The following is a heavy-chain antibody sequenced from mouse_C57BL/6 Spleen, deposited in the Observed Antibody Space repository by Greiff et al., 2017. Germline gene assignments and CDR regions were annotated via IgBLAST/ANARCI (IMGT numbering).Heavy chain of an antibody. CDR1: GYTFTGYW. V-gene: IGHV1-9*01. CDR2: ILPGSGST. Sequence: VKLQESGAELMKPGASVKLSCKATGYTFTGYWIEWVKQRPGHGLEWIGEILPGSGSTNYNEKIKGKATFTADTSSNTAYMQLSSLTTEGSAIYDGASSNWDEGTWFAYWGQGTLVTVSA. D-gene: IGHD4-1*01. J-gene: IGHJ3*01. CDR3: ASSNWDEGTWFAY.